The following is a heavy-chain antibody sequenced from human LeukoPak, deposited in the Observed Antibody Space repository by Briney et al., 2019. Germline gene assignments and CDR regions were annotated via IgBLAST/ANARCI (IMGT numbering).Heavy chain of an antibody. D-gene: IGHD5-18*01. V-gene: IGHV4-34*01. CDR2: INHSVST. CDR3: ARGPTPYRRGYSYGYGPNWFDP. CDR1: VGSFSGYY. J-gene: IGHJ5*02. Sequence: PSETLSLTCALYVGSFSGYYWSWIRQPPGKGLEWIGEINHSVSTNYNPSLKSRVTISVDTSKNQFSLKLSSVTAADTAVYYCARGPTPYRRGYSYGYGPNWFDPWGQGTLVTVSS.